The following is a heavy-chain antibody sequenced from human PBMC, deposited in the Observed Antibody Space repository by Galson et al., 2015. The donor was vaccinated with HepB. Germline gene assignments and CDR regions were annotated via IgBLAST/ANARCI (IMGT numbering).Heavy chain of an antibody. Sequence: LSLTCAVYGGSFSGYYWSWIRQPPGKGLEWIGEINHSGSTNYNPSLKSRVTISVDTSKNQFSLKLSSVTAADTAVYYCARAWFAFLDHSVRPRNRRYAFDIWGQGTMVTVSS. CDR1: GGSFSGYY. CDR2: INHSGST. CDR3: ARAWFAFLDHSVRPRNRRYAFDI. D-gene: IGHD3-9*01. J-gene: IGHJ3*02. V-gene: IGHV4-34*01.